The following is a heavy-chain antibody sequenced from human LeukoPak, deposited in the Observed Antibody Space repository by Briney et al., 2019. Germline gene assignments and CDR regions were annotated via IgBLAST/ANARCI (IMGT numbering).Heavy chain of an antibody. V-gene: IGHV4-4*07. Sequence: SETLSLTCSVSAGSISNYYWSWIRQPAGKGLEWIGRLSTSGNSDYNPSLKSRVTISVDTSKNQFSLKLSSVTAADTAVYYCARDLPPYYYDSSGNAFDIWGQGTMVTVSS. CDR3: ARDLPPYYYDSSGNAFDI. CDR1: AGSISNYY. D-gene: IGHD3-22*01. J-gene: IGHJ3*02. CDR2: LSTSGNS.